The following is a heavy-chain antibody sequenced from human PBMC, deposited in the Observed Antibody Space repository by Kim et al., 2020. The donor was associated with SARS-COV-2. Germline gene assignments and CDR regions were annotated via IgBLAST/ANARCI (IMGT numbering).Heavy chain of an antibody. D-gene: IGHD3-10*01. Sequence: PSRNSRVTISVDTSKNQFPLKLSSVTAADTAVYYCAREAPPMVRGVTFDYWGQGTLVTVSS. CDR3: AREAPPMVRGVTFDY. J-gene: IGHJ4*02. V-gene: IGHV4-39*06.